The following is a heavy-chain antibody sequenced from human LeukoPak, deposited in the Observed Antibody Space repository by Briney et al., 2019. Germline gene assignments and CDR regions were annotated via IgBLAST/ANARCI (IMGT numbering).Heavy chain of an antibody. J-gene: IGHJ6*02. V-gene: IGHV1-69*13. CDR2: IIPIFGTA. CDR3: ARVGARPYDGIAAAGTGRYYYYGMDV. D-gene: IGHD6-13*01. CDR1: GGTFSSYA. Sequence: SVKVSRKASGGTFSSYAISWVRQAPGQGLEWMGGIIPIFGTANYAQKFQGRVTITADESTSTAYMELSSLRSEDTAVYYCARVGARPYDGIAAAGTGRYYYYGMDVWGQGTTVTVSS.